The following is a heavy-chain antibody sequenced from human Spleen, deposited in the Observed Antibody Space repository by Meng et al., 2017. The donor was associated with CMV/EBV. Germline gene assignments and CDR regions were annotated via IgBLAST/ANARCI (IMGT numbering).Heavy chain of an antibody. J-gene: IGHJ5*02. Sequence: AVKVSCKASGGTFSNYAITWVRQVRGQGLEWMGGIIPIFGTANYAQKFQGRVTITTDKPTNKVYMELSSLRFEDTAVYYCARGRPDYSNSYNWFDPWGQGTLVTVSS. CDR1: GGTFSNYA. V-gene: IGHV1-69*05. CDR2: IIPIFGTA. D-gene: IGHD4-11*01. CDR3: ARGRPDYSNSYNWFDP.